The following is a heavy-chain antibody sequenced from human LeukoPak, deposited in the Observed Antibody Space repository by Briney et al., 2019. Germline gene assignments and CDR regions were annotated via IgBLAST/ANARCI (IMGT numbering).Heavy chain of an antibody. CDR2: IFNIGPA. CDR3: SRLYCTSSSCGRFDP. V-gene: IGHV4-39*02. Sequence: PSETLSLTCKVSGASVSTSPYYWTWIRQPAGKGLEWIGRIFNIGPANYNPSFKSRVAISVDTSKNRLSLRLTSVTAADSAVYYCSRLYCTSSSCGRFDPWGQGSMVTVSS. D-gene: IGHD2-2*01. CDR1: GASVSTSPYY. J-gene: IGHJ5*02.